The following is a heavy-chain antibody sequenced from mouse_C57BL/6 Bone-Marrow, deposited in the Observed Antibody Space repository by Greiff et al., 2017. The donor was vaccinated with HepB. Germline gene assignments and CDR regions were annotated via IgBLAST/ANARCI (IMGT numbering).Heavy chain of an antibody. Sequence: VQRVESGAELVKPGASVKLSCKASGYTFTEYTIHWVKQRSGQGLEWLGWFYPGSGSIKYNEKFKYKATLTADKSSSTVYIELSRFTSEDSAVYFCARHEDAIYEGVYFDYWGQGTTLTVSS. CDR3: ARHEDAIYEGVYFDY. D-gene: IGHD2-3*01. J-gene: IGHJ2*01. CDR1: GYTFTEYT. CDR2: FYPGSGSI. V-gene: IGHV1-62-2*01.